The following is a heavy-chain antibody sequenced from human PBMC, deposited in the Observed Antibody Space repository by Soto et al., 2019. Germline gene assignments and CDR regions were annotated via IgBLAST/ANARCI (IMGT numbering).Heavy chain of an antibody. Sequence: TLSLTCSFRCFPIVSHNSYWISNTQHPGKGLEWIGYIYYSGSTYYNPSLKSRVTISVDTSKNQFSLKLSSVTAADTAVYYCARESRKVVVAAKGSWFDPWGQG. CDR1: CFPIVSHNSY. J-gene: IGHJ5*02. CDR2: IYYSGST. CDR3: ARESRKVVVAAKGSWFDP. V-gene: IGHV4-31*03. D-gene: IGHD2-15*01.